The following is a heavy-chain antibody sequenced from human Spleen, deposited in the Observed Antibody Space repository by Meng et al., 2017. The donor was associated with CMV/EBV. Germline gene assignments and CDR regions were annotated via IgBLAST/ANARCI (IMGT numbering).Heavy chain of an antibody. Sequence: GGSLRLSCTASGFTFSSYSMNWVRQAPGKGLEWVSYISSSGSTIYYADSVKGRFTISRDNAKNSLYLQMNSLRAEDTAVYYCARDLTVTAPLLWYYGMDVWGQGTTVTVSS. V-gene: IGHV3-48*04. CDR1: GFTFSSYS. D-gene: IGHD4-11*01. J-gene: IGHJ6*02. CDR3: ARDLTVTAPLLWYYGMDV. CDR2: ISSSGSTI.